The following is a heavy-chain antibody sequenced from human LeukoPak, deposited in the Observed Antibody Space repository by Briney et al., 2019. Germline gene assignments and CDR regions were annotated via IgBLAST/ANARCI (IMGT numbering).Heavy chain of an antibody. V-gene: IGHV3-30*18. J-gene: IGHJ3*02. Sequence: PGGSLRLSCAASGFTFSSYAMHWVRQAPGKGLEWVAVISYDGSNKYYADSMKGRFTISRDSSKNTLYLQMNSLRAEDTAVYYCAKDLYSLPHAFDIWGQGTMVTVSS. CDR1: GFTFSSYA. CDR3: AKDLYSLPHAFDI. D-gene: IGHD1-26*01. CDR2: ISYDGSNK.